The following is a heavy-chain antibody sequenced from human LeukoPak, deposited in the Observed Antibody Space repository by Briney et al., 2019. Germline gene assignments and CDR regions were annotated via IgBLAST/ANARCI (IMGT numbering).Heavy chain of an antibody. Sequence: GGSLRLSCAASGFTFSSYSMNWVRQAPGKGLEWVSSISSSSSYIYYADSVKGRFTISRDNAKNSLYLQMNSLRAEDTAVYYCASLVVLHGMDVWGQGTTVTVSS. CDR1: GFTFSSYS. CDR3: ASLVVLHGMDV. J-gene: IGHJ6*02. V-gene: IGHV3-21*01. CDR2: ISSSSSYI. D-gene: IGHD2-15*01.